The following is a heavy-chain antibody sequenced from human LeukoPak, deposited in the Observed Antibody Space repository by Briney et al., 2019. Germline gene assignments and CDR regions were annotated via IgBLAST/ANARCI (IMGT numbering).Heavy chain of an antibody. Sequence: GGSLRLSCAASGFTVSSNYMSWVRQAPGKGLEWVSVIYSGGSTYYADSVKGRFTISRDNSKNTLYLQMNSLRAEDTAVYYCARSPRYCSGGSCYPLVYYGMDVWGQGTTVTVSS. V-gene: IGHV3-66*01. CDR2: IYSGGST. CDR1: GFTVSSNY. D-gene: IGHD2-15*01. CDR3: ARSPRYCSGGSCYPLVYYGMDV. J-gene: IGHJ6*02.